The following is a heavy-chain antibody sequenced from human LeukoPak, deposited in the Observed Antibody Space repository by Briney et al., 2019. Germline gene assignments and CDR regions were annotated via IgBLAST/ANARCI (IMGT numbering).Heavy chain of an antibody. V-gene: IGHV1-69*06. CDR1: GGTFSSYA. CDR3: ARDSPTLLWFGELLL. J-gene: IGHJ4*02. D-gene: IGHD3-10*01. Sequence: GASVKVSCKASGGTFSSYAISWVRQAPGQGLEWMGGIIPIFGTANYAQKFQGRVTITADKSTSTAYMELSSLRSEDTAVYYCARDSPTLLWFGELLLWGQGTLVTVSS. CDR2: IIPIFGTA.